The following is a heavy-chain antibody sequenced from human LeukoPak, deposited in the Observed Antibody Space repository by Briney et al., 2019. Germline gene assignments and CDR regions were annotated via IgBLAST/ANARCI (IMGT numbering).Heavy chain of an antibody. Sequence: GGSLRLSCAASRFTFNTHGMHWVRQAPGKGLEWVAAIWFDGSVKHYSDAVKGRFTISRDNSLNTLYLQMNSLRVEDTVVYYCAAGGGWDPSFGVVTHIDAWGKGTTVVVS. D-gene: IGHD3-3*01. CDR1: RFTFNTHG. J-gene: IGHJ6*03. V-gene: IGHV3-33*08. CDR3: AAGGGWDPSFGVVTHIDA. CDR2: IWFDGSVK.